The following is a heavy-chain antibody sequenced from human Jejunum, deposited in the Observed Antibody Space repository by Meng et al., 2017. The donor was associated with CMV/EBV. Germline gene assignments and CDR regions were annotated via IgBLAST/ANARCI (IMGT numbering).Heavy chain of an antibody. CDR3: ARTQDCTSTSCYTGFDP. CDR2: TYYNGRS. J-gene: IGHJ5*02. CDR1: SSCDYY. D-gene: IGHD2-2*01. Sequence: SSCDYYWSWIRQPPGKGLEWIGFTYYNGRSYYHPSLKSRVTMSVDTSKNQFSLRLSSVTAADTAVYYCARTQDCTSTSCYTGFDPWGQGTRVTVSS. V-gene: IGHV4-30-4*08.